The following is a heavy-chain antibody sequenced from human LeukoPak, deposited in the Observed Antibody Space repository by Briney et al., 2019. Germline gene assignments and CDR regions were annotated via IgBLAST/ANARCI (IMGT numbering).Heavy chain of an antibody. Sequence: SETLSLTCTVSGGPIYSYYWGWIRQAPGKGLEWIGSLFYGENTHYNPSLKSRATLSVDSSKNQFSLKLTSVTAADAAVYFCARQLPTAAADTRGYFDYWGQGTVVTVSS. CDR2: LFYGENT. V-gene: IGHV4-39*01. CDR3: ARQLPTAAADTRGYFDY. CDR1: GGPIYSYY. J-gene: IGHJ4*02. D-gene: IGHD6-25*01.